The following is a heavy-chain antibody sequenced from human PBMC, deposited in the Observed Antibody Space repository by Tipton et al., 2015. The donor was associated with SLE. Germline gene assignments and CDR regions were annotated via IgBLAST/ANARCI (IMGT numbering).Heavy chain of an antibody. CDR3: AREGIAAAGGFDR. CDR2: INHSGST. CDR1: GGSFSGYY. D-gene: IGHD6-13*01. Sequence: TLSLTCAVYGGSFSGYYWSWIRQPPGKGLEWIGEINHSGSTNYNPSLKSRVTISVDTSKNQFSLKLSSVTAADTAVYYCAREGIAAAGGFDRWGGGTLVTVSS. J-gene: IGHJ2*01. V-gene: IGHV4-34*01.